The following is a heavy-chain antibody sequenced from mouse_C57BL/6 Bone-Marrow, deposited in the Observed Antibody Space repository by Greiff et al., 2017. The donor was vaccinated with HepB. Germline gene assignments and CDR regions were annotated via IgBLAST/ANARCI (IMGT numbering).Heavy chain of an antibody. CDR2: IRSKSNNYAT. CDR3: VSLLYGADFDV. CDR1: GFSFNTYA. J-gene: IGHJ1*03. Sequence: EVQRVESGGGLVQPKGSLKLSCAASGFSFNTYAMNWVRQAPGKGLEWVARIRSKSNNYATYYADSVKDRFTISRDDSESMLYLQMNNLKTEDTAMYYCVSLLYGADFDVWGTGTTVTVSS. D-gene: IGHD2-12*01. V-gene: IGHV10-1*01.